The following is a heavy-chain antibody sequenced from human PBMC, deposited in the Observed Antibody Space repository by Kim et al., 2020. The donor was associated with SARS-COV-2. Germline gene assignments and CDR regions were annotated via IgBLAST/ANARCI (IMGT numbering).Heavy chain of an antibody. D-gene: IGHD3-16*01. Sequence: GGSLRLSCAASGFTFSSYAMHWVRQAPGKGLEWVAVISYDGSNKYYADSVKGRFTISRDNSKNTLYLQMNSLRAEDTAVYYCARSGGGGYRYDFDYWGQG. J-gene: IGHJ4*02. V-gene: IGHV3-30-3*01. CDR1: GFTFSSYA. CDR3: ARSGGGGYRYDFDY. CDR2: ISYDGSNK.